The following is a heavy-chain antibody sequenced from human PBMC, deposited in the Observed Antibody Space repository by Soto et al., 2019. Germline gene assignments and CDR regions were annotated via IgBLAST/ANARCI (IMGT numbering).Heavy chain of an antibody. Sequence: GPTLVNPTQTLTLTCTFSGFSLSTRGVGVGWIRQTPGEALEWLAVIYWDDDRRYSPSLKTRLSIGKDTSKNLVVLLMTNMDPVDTATYFCAHGVITYGGVVGEDAFDIWGQGAVVTVSS. V-gene: IGHV2-5*02. D-gene: IGHD3-16*02. J-gene: IGHJ3*02. CDR2: IYWDDDR. CDR1: GFSLSTRGVG. CDR3: AHGVITYGGVVGEDAFDI.